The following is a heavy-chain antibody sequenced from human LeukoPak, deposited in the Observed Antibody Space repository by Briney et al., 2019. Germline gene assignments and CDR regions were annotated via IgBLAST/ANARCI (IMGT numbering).Heavy chain of an antibody. CDR1: GGSISSYY. CDR2: IYYSGST. J-gene: IGHJ2*01. Sequence: SETLSLTCTVSGGSISSYYWSWIRQPPGKGLEWIGYIYYSGSTNYNPSLKSRVTISVDMSKNQFSLKLSSVTAADTAVYYCAREYYDILAGFDLWGRGTLVTVSS. CDR3: AREYYDILAGFDL. D-gene: IGHD3-9*01. V-gene: IGHV4-59*01.